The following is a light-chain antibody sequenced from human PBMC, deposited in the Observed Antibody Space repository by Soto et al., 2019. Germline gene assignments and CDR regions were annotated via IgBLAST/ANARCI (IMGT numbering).Light chain of an antibody. V-gene: IGKV1-39*01. Sequence: EIQMTQSPSSLSASVADRVTITCRASQSIRRSLNWYQQKPGKAPKLLIYAASSLQSGVPSRFSGSGSGTDFTLTISSLQPEDFATYSCQQSYSTLPYTFGQGTKVDIK. J-gene: IGKJ2*01. CDR1: QSIRRS. CDR2: AAS. CDR3: QQSYSTLPYT.